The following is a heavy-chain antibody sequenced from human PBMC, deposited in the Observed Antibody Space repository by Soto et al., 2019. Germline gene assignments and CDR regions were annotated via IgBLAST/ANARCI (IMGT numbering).Heavy chain of an antibody. D-gene: IGHD3-22*01. CDR2: IIPIFGTA. J-gene: IGHJ6*02. CDR3: ARDGRYSSGYYYGYYYYGMDV. V-gene: IGHV1-69*13. Sequence: SVRVYFKGSAGTFSSYAISWVRQAPGQGLEWLGGIIPIFGTANYAQKFQGRVTITADESTSTAYMELSSLRSEDTAVYYCARDGRYSSGYYYGYYYYGMDVWGQGTTVTVSS. CDR1: AGTFSSYA.